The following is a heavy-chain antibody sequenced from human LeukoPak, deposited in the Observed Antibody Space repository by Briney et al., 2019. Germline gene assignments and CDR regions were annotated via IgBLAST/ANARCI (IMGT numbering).Heavy chain of an antibody. V-gene: IGHV3-53*01. CDR3: ARDPDYYDSSGYYSDAFDI. CDR2: IYSGGST. CDR1: GFTVSSNY. J-gene: IGHJ3*02. Sequence: GGSLRLSCAASGFTVSSNYMSWVRQAPGKGLEWVSVIYSGGSTYYADSVKGRFTISRDNSKNTLYLQMNSLRAEDTAVYYCARDPDYYDSSGYYSDAFDIWGQGTMVTVSS. D-gene: IGHD3-22*01.